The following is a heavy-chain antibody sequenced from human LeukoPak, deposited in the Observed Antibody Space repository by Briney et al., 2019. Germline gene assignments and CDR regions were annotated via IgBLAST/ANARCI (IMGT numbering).Heavy chain of an antibody. CDR2: IKQDGSEK. CDR3: AKVARGATDF. V-gene: IGHV3-7*03. J-gene: IGHJ4*02. D-gene: IGHD1-26*01. CDR1: GFTFSSYW. Sequence: GGSLRLSCAASGFTFSSYWMSWVRQAPGKGLEWVANIKQDGSEKYYVDSVKGRFTISRDNSKHTLYLQMNSLRAEDTAVYYCAKVARGATDFWGQGTLVTVCS.